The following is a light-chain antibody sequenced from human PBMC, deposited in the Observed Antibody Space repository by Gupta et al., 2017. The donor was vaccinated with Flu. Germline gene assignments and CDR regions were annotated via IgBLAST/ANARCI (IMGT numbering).Light chain of an antibody. Sequence: EIVLTQSPATLSLSPGERATLSCRASQTVSSYLAWYQQKPGQAPRLPHYEASNRAPGIPARFRCRWSGTDFTLTIRSLEPENFAVYYRQERSNRPPITFGPGTKLDI. CDR3: QERSNRPPIT. CDR2: EAS. CDR1: QTVSSY. V-gene: IGKV3-11*01. J-gene: IGKJ3*01.